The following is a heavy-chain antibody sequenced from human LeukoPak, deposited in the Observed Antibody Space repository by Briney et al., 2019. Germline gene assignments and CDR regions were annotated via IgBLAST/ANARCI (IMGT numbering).Heavy chain of an antibody. J-gene: IGHJ6*02. D-gene: IGHD1-1*01. CDR3: ARVKNWSGGMDV. Sequence: NPGGSLRLSCAASGFTFSSYSMNWVRQAPGKGLEWVSSISSSSSYIYYADSVKGRFTISRDNAKNSLYLQMNSLRAEDTAVYYCARVKNWSGGMDVWGQGTTVTVSS. CDR1: GFTFSSYS. CDR2: ISSSSSYI. V-gene: IGHV3-21*01.